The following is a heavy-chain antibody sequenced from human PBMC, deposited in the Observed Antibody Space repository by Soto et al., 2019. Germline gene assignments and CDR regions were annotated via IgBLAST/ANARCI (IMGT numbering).Heavy chain of an antibody. D-gene: IGHD2-15*01. V-gene: IGHV3-30-3*01. CDR1: GFTFSSYA. Sequence: SLRLSCAASGFTFSSYAMHWVRQAPGKGLEWVAVISYDGSNKYYADSVKGRFTISRDNSKNTLYLQMNSLRAEDTAVYYCARGSGRAADAFDIWGQGTMVTVSS. CDR3: ARGSGRAADAFDI. J-gene: IGHJ3*02. CDR2: ISYDGSNK.